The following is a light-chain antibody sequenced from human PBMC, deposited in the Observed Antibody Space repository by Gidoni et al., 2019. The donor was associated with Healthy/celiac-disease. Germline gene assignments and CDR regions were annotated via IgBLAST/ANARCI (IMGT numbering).Light chain of an antibody. CDR2: EVS. CDR1: SSDVVSYNL. CDR3: CSYAGSSTYV. J-gene: IGLJ1*01. Sequence: QSALTQPASVSGSPGQSITISCTGTSSDVVSYNLVAWYQQHPGKAPKLIIDEVSKLPSGVSNRFSGSKSGNTASLTISGLQAEDEADYYCCSYAGSSTYVFGTGTKVTVL. V-gene: IGLV2-23*02.